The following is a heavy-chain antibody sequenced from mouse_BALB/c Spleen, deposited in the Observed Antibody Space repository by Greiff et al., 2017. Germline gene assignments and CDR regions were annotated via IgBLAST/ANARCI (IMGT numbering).Heavy chain of an antibody. CDR2: IYPGDGST. J-gene: IGHJ4*01. CDR1: GYTFTSFD. Sequence: QVQLQQSGPELVKPGAFVMISCKASGYTFTSFDIIWVKQRPGQGLEWIGWIYPGDGSTTYNEKFKGKATLTADKSSSTAYMQLSSLTSKNSAVYVCARGGDEDAMDYWGQGTSVTVSS. CDR3: ARGGDEDAMDY. D-gene: IGHD3-3*01. V-gene: IGHV1S56*01.